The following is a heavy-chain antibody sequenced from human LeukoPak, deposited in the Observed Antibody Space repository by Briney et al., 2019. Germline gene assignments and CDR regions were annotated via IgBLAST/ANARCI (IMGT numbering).Heavy chain of an antibody. Sequence: GGSLRLSCAASGFTFSTYGMTWVRQAPGKGLEWVSAISGSAATTFYADSVKGRFTISRDNSKNTLYLQMNSLRAEDTAVYYCAKGGSYRSQPYFDYWGQGTPVTVSS. CDR3: AKGGSYRSQPYFDY. V-gene: IGHV3-23*01. CDR1: GFTFSTYG. D-gene: IGHD3-16*02. CDR2: ISGSAATT. J-gene: IGHJ4*02.